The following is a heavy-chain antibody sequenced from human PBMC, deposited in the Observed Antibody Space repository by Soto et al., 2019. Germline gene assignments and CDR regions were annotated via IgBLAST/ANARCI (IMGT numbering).Heavy chain of an antibody. V-gene: IGHV3-30*18. J-gene: IGHJ4*02. CDR3: AKARSGSLHEGYYFDN. CDR2: MSYDGRDK. Sequence: QVQLVESGGGVVQPGRSLRLSCAASGFTFISYGMHWVRQAPGKGLEWLAVMSYDGRDKYYADSVRGRFTISRDNSKNTVYLQLNSLRVEDTAVYYCAKARSGSLHEGYYFDNWGQGTLVTVSS. CDR1: GFTFISYG. D-gene: IGHD2-15*01.